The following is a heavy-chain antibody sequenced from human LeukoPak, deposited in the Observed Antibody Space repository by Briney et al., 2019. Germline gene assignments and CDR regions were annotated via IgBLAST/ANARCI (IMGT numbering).Heavy chain of an antibody. CDR2: VSGGAEAT. J-gene: IGHJ4*02. Sequence: GGSLRLFCAASGFSFRDYAMTWVRQAPGKGLEWVSTVSGGAEATYYADSVKGRFAISRDNSKSALYLQMNSLRAEDTAIYYCAKDTPLTAYTGGCSKNCFNYWGQGTLVTVSS. D-gene: IGHD6-19*01. V-gene: IGHV3-23*01. CDR1: GFSFRDYA. CDR3: AKDTPLTAYTGGCSKNCFNY.